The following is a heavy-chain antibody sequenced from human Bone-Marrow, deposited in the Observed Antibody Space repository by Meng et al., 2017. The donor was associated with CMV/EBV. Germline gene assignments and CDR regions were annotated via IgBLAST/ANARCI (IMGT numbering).Heavy chain of an antibody. Sequence: ASVKVSCKASGGTFSSYAINWVRQATGQGLEWMGWMNPNSGNTGYAQKFQGRVTITRNTSISTAYMELSSLRSEDTAVYYCAREPTSYPHYFDYWGQGTLVTVSS. CDR1: GGTFSSYA. CDR3: AREPTSYPHYFDY. D-gene: IGHD2-2*01. V-gene: IGHV1-8*03. CDR2: MNPNSGNT. J-gene: IGHJ4*02.